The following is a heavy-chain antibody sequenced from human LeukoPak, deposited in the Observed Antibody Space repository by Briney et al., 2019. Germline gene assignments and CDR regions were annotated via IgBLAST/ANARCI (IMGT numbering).Heavy chain of an antibody. CDR2: INHSGST. V-gene: IGHV4-34*01. CDR1: GGSFSGYY. D-gene: IGHD4-23*01. Sequence: SETLSLTCAAYGGSFSGYYWSWIRQPPGKGLEWIGEINHSGSTNYNPSLKSRVTISVDTSKNQFSLKLSSVTAADTAVYYCARGYGDNLTYYFDYWGQGTLVTVSS. J-gene: IGHJ4*02. CDR3: ARGYGDNLTYYFDY.